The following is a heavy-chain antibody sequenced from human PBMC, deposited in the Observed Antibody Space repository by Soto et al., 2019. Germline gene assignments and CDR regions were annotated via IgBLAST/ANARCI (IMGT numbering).Heavy chain of an antibody. J-gene: IGHJ4*02. D-gene: IGHD3-10*01. CDR1: GLTFSSYG. Sequence: QVQLVESGGGVVQPGRSLRLSWAASGLTFSSYGMHWVRQAPGKGLEWVAVIWYDGSNKYYVDSVKGRFTISRDNSKNTLYLQMNSLRAEDTAVYYCARDYGSGMACWGQGTLVTVSS. CDR2: IWYDGSNK. V-gene: IGHV3-33*01. CDR3: ARDYGSGMAC.